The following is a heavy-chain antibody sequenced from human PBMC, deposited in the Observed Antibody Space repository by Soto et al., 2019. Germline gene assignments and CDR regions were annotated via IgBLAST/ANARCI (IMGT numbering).Heavy chain of an antibody. V-gene: IGHV3-11*01. Sequence: GGSLRLSCGASGLTFSNYYMSWIRQAPGKGLEWVSYISSTGRTIYYADSVKGRFTVSRDNAQNSLSLKLNSLRVEDTAVYYCARSYSSGWEFDYWGQGTQVTVSS. D-gene: IGHD6-19*01. J-gene: IGHJ4*02. CDR2: ISSTGRTI. CDR3: ARSYSSGWEFDY. CDR1: GLTFSNYY.